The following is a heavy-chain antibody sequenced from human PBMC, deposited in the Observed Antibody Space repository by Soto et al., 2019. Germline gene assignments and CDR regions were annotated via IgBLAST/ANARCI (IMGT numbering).Heavy chain of an antibody. J-gene: IGHJ4*02. CDR1: GFTFDDYT. D-gene: IGHD6-13*01. Sequence: PGGSLRLSYAASGFTFDDYTMHWVRQAPGKGLEWVSLISWDGGSTYYADSVKGRFTISRDNSKNSLYLQMNSLRTEDTALYYCAKDIGPRYSSSWYYFDYWGQGTLVTVSS. V-gene: IGHV3-43*01. CDR2: ISWDGGST. CDR3: AKDIGPRYSSSWYYFDY.